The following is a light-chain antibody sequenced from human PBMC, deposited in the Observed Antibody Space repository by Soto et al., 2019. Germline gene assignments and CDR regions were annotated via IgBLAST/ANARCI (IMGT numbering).Light chain of an antibody. CDR2: RTD. V-gene: IGLV1-47*01. CDR3: VAWDGSLNSLL. J-gene: IGLJ2*01. CDR1: SSNIGSNY. Sequence: QSVLTQPPSASGTPGQRVTISCSGSSSNIGSNYVYWYQQVPGTAPKLLIYRTDQRPSGVPDRFSASKPGASASLVISGLRSEDEADYYCVAWDGSLNSLLFGGGTKLTDL.